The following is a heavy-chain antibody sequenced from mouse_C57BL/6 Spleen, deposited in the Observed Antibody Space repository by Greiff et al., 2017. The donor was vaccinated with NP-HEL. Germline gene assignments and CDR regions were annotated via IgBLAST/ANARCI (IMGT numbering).Heavy chain of an antibody. D-gene: IGHD2-4*01. CDR1: GYTFTSYW. V-gene: IGHV1-55*01. Sequence: QVQLQQSGAELVKPGASVKMSCKASGYTFTSYWITWVKQRPGQGLEWIGDIYPGSGSTNYNEKFKSKATLTVDTSSSTAYMQLSSLTSEDSAVYYCARDPWLPYDYDESGYAMDYWGQGTSVTVSS. CDR2: IYPGSGST. CDR3: ARDPWLPYDYDESGYAMDY. J-gene: IGHJ4*01.